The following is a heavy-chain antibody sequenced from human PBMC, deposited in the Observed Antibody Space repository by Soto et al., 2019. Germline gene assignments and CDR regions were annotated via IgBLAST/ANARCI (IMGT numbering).Heavy chain of an antibody. J-gene: IGHJ4*02. CDR3: VRDVRSGWGQDY. CDR2: IYYSGST. V-gene: IGHV4-30-4*01. Sequence: QVQLQESGPGLVKPSETLSLTCTVSGGSISSGAYYWSWIRQPPGKGLEWIGYIYYSGSTYYNPSLNSRVTISLDTSKIQFSLNLNSVTAADTAVYFCVRDVRSGWGQDYWGQGTLVTVSS. CDR1: GGSISSGAYY. D-gene: IGHD7-27*01.